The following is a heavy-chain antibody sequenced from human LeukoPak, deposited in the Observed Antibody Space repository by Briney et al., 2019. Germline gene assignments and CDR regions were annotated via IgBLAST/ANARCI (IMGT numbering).Heavy chain of an antibody. J-gene: IGHJ3*02. CDR2: FYYSGST. Sequence: SETLSLTCTVSGGSISSNYWSCRRDPPREGQGRIGYFYYSGSTNYNPSPKSRVTISVYTCKNQFYLKLSSVTAADTAVYYCARLIGYCSSTSCHWAFDIWGQGTMVTVSS. CDR1: GGSISSNY. D-gene: IGHD2-2*01. V-gene: IGHV4-59*08. CDR3: ARLIGYCSSTSCHWAFDI.